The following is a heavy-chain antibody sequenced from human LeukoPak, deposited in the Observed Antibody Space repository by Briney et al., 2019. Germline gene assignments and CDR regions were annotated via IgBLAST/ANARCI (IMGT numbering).Heavy chain of an antibody. Sequence: GGSLRLSCAFSGFSFSGHWMNWVRQAPGKGLEWVADIKYDGSEKYYVDSVEGRFTISRDNAKNSLSLQMNNLRVEDTAVYYCATRNSFDYWGQGTQVTVSS. J-gene: IGHJ4*02. CDR3: ATRNSFDY. V-gene: IGHV3-7*02. CDR1: GFSFSGHW. CDR2: IKYDGSEK.